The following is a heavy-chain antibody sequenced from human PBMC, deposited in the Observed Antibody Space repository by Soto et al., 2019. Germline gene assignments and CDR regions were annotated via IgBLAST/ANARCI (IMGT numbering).Heavy chain of an antibody. CDR3: TTLWEYYYDSRNYHPAY. CDR2: IRSKVYGGTP. D-gene: IGHD3-22*01. Sequence: LRLSCSASGFTFGDNAISWVRQAPGKGLEWVGFIRSKVYGGTPQYAASVEGRFTISRDDSKSIAYLQMSSLRTEDTAVYYCTTLWEYYYDSRNYHPAYWGQGALVTVSS. CDR1: GFTFGDNA. V-gene: IGHV3-49*04. J-gene: IGHJ4*02.